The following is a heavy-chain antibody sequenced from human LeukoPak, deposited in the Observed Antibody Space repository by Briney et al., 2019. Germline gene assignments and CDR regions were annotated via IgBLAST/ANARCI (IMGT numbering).Heavy chain of an antibody. D-gene: IGHD3-10*01. CDR2: ISGSGGST. J-gene: IGHJ5*02. V-gene: IGHV3-23*01. CDR1: GFTFSSYA. CDR3: AKVSGTMVRGVISRWFDP. Sequence: HPGGSLRLSCAASGFTFSSYAMSWVRQAPGKGLEWVSAISGSGGSTYYADSVKGRFTISRDNSKNTLYLQMNSLRAEDTAVYYCAKVSGTMVRGVISRWFDPWGQGTLVTVSS.